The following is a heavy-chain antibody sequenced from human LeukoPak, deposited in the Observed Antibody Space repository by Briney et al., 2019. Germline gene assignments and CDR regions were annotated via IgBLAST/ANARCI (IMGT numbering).Heavy chain of an antibody. D-gene: IGHD3-16*01. CDR1: GFTFSSYA. CDR3: AKLGGQEVYNYYVGV. V-gene: IGHV3-23*01. CDR2: IIDSGDIT. Sequence: GGSLRLSCQASGFTFSSYAMSWLRQAAGKGLTWVSGIIDSGDITYYANYVKGRFTISRDNSKNTLYLQMNSLRAEDTAVYYCAKLGGQEVYNYYVGVWGKGTTVAVSS. J-gene: IGHJ6*03.